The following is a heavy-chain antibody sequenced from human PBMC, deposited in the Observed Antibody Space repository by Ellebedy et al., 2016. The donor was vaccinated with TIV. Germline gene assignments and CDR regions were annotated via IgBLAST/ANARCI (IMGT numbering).Heavy chain of an antibody. D-gene: IGHD5-12*01. Sequence: ASVKVSCKASGGTFSSYAISWVRQAPGQGLEWVGWINTNTGNPTYAQGFTGRFVFSLDTSVSTAYLQISSLKAEDTAVYYCARDLRGGYEKFDYWGQGTLVTVSS. CDR2: INTNTGNP. CDR3: ARDLRGGYEKFDY. J-gene: IGHJ4*02. CDR1: GGTFSSYA. V-gene: IGHV7-4-1*02.